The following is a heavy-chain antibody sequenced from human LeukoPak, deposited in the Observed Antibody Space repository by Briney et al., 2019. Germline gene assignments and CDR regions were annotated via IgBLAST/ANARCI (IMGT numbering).Heavy chain of an antibody. Sequence: GGSLRLSCVTSGFTFSSHWMHWVRQAPGKGLVWVSGISTDGSRPRYADSVNGRSTISRDNAKNTLYLQMNSLRAEDTAVYFCVRDGQGSTPLDYWGQGTLVTVSS. CDR1: GFTFSSHW. CDR3: VRDGQGSTPLDY. J-gene: IGHJ4*02. D-gene: IGHD2-15*01. V-gene: IGHV3-74*01. CDR2: ISTDGSRP.